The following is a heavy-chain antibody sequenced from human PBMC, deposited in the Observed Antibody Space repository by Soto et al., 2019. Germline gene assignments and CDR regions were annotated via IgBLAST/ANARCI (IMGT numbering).Heavy chain of an antibody. Sequence: EVQLLESGGGLVQPGGSLRLSCAASGFTFSSYAMSWVRQAPGKGLEWVSAISGSGGSTYYADSVKGRFTISRDNSKNTLYLQMNSLRAEDTAVYYCAIHMVRGVILPGVYWGQGTLVTVSS. CDR3: AIHMVRGVILPGVY. D-gene: IGHD3-10*01. CDR2: ISGSGGST. V-gene: IGHV3-23*01. J-gene: IGHJ4*02. CDR1: GFTFSSYA.